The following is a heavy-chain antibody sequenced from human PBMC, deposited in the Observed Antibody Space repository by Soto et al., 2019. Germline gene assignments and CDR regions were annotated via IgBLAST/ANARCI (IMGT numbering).Heavy chain of an antibody. CDR3: SRDSYMTNIIVRVDY. Sequence: EVHLVESGGGLVKPGGSLRLSCAASGFIFSNAWINWVRQAPGKGLEWVGRVNSKTDGGTTDFSATVKGRFAISRDDSQNRVYLEIHRLNTEETDIYYCSRDSYMTNIIVRVDYWGHGTRVSLSS. D-gene: IGHD4-17*01. V-gene: IGHV3-15*07. J-gene: IGHJ4*01. CDR1: GFIFSNAW. CDR2: VNSKTDGGTT.